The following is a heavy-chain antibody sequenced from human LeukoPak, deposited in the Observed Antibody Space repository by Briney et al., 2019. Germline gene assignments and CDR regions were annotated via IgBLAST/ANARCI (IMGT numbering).Heavy chain of an antibody. J-gene: IGHJ6*02. V-gene: IGHV3-48*01. Sequence: SGGSLRLSRAASGFTFSSYSMNWVRQAPGKGLEWVSYISSSSTIYYADSVKGRFTISRDNAKNSLYLQMNSLRAEDTAVYYCARSRYTRGPIYYYYGMDVWGQGTTVTVSS. CDR3: ARSRYTRGPIYYYYGMDV. CDR2: ISSSSTI. CDR1: GFTFSSYS. D-gene: IGHD2-2*02.